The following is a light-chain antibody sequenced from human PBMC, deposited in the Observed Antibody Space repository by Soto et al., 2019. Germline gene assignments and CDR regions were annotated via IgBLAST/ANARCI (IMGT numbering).Light chain of an antibody. J-gene: IGLJ1*01. CDR3: SSYTSSSTLAYV. V-gene: IGLV2-14*01. CDR1: CSDLGGYNY. Sequence: QSALTQPASVSGSPGQSITISCTGTCSDLGGYNYVSWYQQHPGKAPKLMIYEVSNRPSGVSNRFSGSKSGNTASLTISGLQAEDEADYYCSSYTSSSTLAYVFGTGTKVTVL. CDR2: EVS.